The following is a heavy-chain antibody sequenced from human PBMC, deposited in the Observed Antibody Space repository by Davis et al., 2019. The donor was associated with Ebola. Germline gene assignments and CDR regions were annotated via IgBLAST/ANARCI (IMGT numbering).Heavy chain of an antibody. CDR1: GFTFSSYS. D-gene: IGHD2/OR15-2a*01. V-gene: IGHV3-21*01. J-gene: IGHJ4*02. CDR2: ISSSSSYI. Sequence: GESLKISCAASGFTFSSYSMNWVRQAPGKGLEWVSSISSSSSYIYYADSVKGRFTISRDNAKNTLYLQMNSLRVEDTGVYYCARSMTAYWGQGTLVTVSS. CDR3: ARSMTAY.